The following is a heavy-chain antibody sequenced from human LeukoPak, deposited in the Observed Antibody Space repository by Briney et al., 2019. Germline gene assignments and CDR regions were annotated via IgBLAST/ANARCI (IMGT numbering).Heavy chain of an antibody. CDR3: ARGSYYYESSGYRYFDS. D-gene: IGHD3-22*01. J-gene: IGHJ4*02. Sequence: SETLSLTCTVSGGSIISSYWSWIRQAPGKGLEWIGYIYYSGSTNYNPSLKSRVTISVATSKNQYSLKLNSMTAADTAVYYCARGSYYYESSGYRYFDSWGQGTLVTVSS. V-gene: IGHV4-59*01. CDR1: GGSIISSY. CDR2: IYYSGST.